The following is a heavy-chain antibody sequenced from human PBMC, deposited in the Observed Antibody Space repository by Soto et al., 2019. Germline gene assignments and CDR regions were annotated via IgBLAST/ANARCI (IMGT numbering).Heavy chain of an antibody. CDR1: CGSISSGGYY. J-gene: IGHJ6*02. CDR2: IYYSGST. Sequence: PSETLSLTCTVSCGSISSGGYYWSWIRQHPGKGLEWIGYIYYSGSTYYNPSLKSRVTISVDTSKNQFSLKLSSVTAADTAVYYCASVKGYYYYYGMDVWGQGTTVTVSS. CDR3: ASVKGYYYYYGMDV. V-gene: IGHV4-31*03.